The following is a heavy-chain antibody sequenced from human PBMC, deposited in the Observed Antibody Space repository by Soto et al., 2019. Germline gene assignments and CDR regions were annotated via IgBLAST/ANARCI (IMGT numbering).Heavy chain of an antibody. J-gene: IGHJ1*01. V-gene: IGHV3-30*03. CDR3: AGEDKRSGYAGSCYH. CDR1: GFTFSSYV. D-gene: IGHD3-3*01. Sequence: QVQLVESGGGVVQPGTSLRLSCAASGFTFSSYVMHWVRQAPGKGLEWVALISHDERDKQYVDSVKDRFTISRDNSKNTLYLQMSSPTAEDTSVYYCAGEDKRSGYAGSCYHWGQGTLIAVSS. CDR2: ISHDERDK.